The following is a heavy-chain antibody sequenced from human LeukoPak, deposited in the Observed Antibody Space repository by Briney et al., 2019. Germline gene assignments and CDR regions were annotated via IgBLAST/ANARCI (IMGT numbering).Heavy chain of an antibody. CDR1: GGSISSGDYY. D-gene: IGHD3-10*01. CDR3: ARGFRYYYGSGSAYYFDY. J-gene: IGHJ4*02. Sequence: PSQTLSLTCTVSGGSISSGDYYWSWIRQPPGKGLEWIGYIYYSGSTYYNPSLKSRVTISVDTSKNQFSLKLSSVTAADTAVYYCARGFRYYYGSGSAYYFDYWGQGTLVTVSS. V-gene: IGHV4-30-4*08. CDR2: IYYSGST.